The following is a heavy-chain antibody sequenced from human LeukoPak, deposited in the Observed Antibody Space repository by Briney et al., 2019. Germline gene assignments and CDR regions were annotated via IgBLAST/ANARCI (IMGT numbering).Heavy chain of an antibody. Sequence: SETLSLTCTVSGGSISSSYSYWGWIRQPPGKGLEWIGTIYYSGNTYYNPSLKSRLTISVDTSKNQFSLKLRSVTAADTALYYCASTSPKYYYESSGYSSLFDNWGQGTLVTVSS. CDR3: ASTSPKYYYESSGYSSLFDN. D-gene: IGHD3-22*01. J-gene: IGHJ4*02. V-gene: IGHV4-39*07. CDR1: GGSISSSYSY. CDR2: IYYSGNT.